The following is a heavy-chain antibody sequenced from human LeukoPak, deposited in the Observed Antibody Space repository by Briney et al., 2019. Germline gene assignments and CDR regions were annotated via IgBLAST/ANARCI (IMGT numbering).Heavy chain of an antibody. CDR2: INQSGSA. CDR1: GGSVTGYY. Sequence: SETLSLTCGVFGGSVTGYYWNWIRQPPGKGLEWIGEINQSGSANYNPSLRSRVTISIDTSQNQFSLEVTSVTAADTAVYYCARGLGLLTGFKNWFDPWAQGTLVTVSS. CDR3: ARGLGLLTGFKNWFDP. V-gene: IGHV4-34*01. D-gene: IGHD3-9*01. J-gene: IGHJ5*02.